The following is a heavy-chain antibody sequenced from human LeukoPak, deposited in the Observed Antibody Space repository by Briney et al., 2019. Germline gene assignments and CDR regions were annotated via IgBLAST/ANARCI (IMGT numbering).Heavy chain of an antibody. CDR1: GYTFSSYA. J-gene: IGHJ5*02. Sequence: PGGSLRLSCAASGYTFSSYAMSGARHAPAKGLEWVSAISGSGGSTYYADSVKGRSTIYRDNSKNTLHLQMNTLRAQDTPVYYCAKDPRFLDLWGQGPLVTVS. CDR2: ISGSGGST. V-gene: IGHV3-23*01. D-gene: IGHD3-3*01. CDR3: AKDPRFLDL.